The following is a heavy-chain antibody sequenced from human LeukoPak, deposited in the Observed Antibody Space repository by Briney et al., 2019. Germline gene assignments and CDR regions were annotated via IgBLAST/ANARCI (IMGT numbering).Heavy chain of an antibody. CDR1: GYTFTSYY. J-gene: IGHJ4*02. D-gene: IGHD6-19*01. CDR3: ARLSGYSSGYLDY. Sequence: GASVKVSCKASGYTFTSYYMHWVRRAPGQGLEWMGGIIPIFGTANYAQKFQGRVTITADESTSTAYMELSSLRSEDTAVYYCARLSGYSSGYLDYWGQGTLVTVSS. CDR2: IIPIFGTA. V-gene: IGHV1-69*13.